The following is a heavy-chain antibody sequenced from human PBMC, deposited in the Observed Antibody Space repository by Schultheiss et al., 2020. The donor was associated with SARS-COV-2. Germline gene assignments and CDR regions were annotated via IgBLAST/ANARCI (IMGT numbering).Heavy chain of an antibody. D-gene: IGHD6-13*01. Sequence: SVKVSCKASGYTFTSYGISWVRQAPGQGLEWMGGIIPIFGTANYAQKFQGRVTITADESTSTAYMELSSLRSEDTAVYYCARSTTQYSSSWYGRYYYYGMDVWGQGTTVTVSS. CDR1: GYTFTSYG. V-gene: IGHV1-69*13. CDR3: ARSTTQYSSSWYGRYYYYGMDV. J-gene: IGHJ6*02. CDR2: IIPIFGTA.